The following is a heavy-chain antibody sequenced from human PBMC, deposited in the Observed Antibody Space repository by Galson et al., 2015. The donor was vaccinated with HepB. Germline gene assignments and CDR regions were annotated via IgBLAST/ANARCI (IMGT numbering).Heavy chain of an antibody. V-gene: IGHV3-23*01. CDR1: GFTFKTYA. Sequence: SLRLSCAASGFTFKTYAMHWVRQAQGKGLEWLSGISGSGGDTYYSDSVKGRFTTSRDNSKSTLYLHMNILRADDTAVYYCAKDPRYSDILTSSYYFDYWGQGNLVTVSS. CDR3: AKDPRYSDILTSSYYFDY. J-gene: IGHJ4*02. CDR2: ISGSGGDT. D-gene: IGHD3-9*01.